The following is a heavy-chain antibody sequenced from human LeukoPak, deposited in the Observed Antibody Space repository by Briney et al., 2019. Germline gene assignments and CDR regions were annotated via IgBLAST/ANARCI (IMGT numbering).Heavy chain of an antibody. CDR2: ISGYNGNT. J-gene: IGHJ4*02. CDR3: ARETTVAGFDY. Sequence: ASVKVSCKASGYTFTSYGISWVRQAPGQGLEWMGWISGYNGNTNYAQELQGRVTMTTDTSTSTAYMELRSLRSDDTAVYYCARETTVAGFDYWGQGTLVTVSS. D-gene: IGHD6-19*01. CDR1: GYTFTSYG. V-gene: IGHV1-18*04.